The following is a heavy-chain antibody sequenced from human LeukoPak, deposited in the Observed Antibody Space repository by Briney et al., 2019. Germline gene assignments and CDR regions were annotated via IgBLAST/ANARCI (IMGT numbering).Heavy chain of an antibody. CDR3: ATLTGGDDAFDI. CDR2: IYYSGST. D-gene: IGHD4-23*01. Sequence: SETLSLTCTVSGGSISSYYWSWIRQPPGKGLEWIGYIYYSGSTNYNPSLKSRVTISVDTSKNQFSLKLSSVTAADTAVYYCATLTGGDDAFDIWGQGTMVTVSS. V-gene: IGHV4-59*01. CDR1: GGSISSYY. J-gene: IGHJ3*02.